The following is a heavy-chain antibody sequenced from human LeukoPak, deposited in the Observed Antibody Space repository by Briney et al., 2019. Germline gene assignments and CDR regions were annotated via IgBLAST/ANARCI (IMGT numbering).Heavy chain of an antibody. CDR3: AKKTYYYDTSTLGWFDP. J-gene: IGHJ5*02. Sequence: PGGSLRLSCVASGFTFSSFWMSWVRQAPGKGLEWVANINQDGSETYYVDPVKGRFSISRDNARNSLYLQMNSLRAEDTAFYYCAKKTYYYDTSTLGWFDPWGQGTLVTVSS. D-gene: IGHD3-22*01. CDR2: INQDGSET. CDR1: GFTFSSFW. V-gene: IGHV3-7*05.